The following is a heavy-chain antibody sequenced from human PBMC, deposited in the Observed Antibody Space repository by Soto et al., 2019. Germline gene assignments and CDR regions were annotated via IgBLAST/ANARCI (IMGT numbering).Heavy chain of an antibody. J-gene: IGHJ6*02. CDR3: ASTRLRFLEWSLRIGMDV. CDR2: IIPIFGTA. V-gene: IGHV1-69*13. Sequence: SVKVSCKASGGTFSSYAISWVRQAPGQGLEWMGGIIPIFGTANYAQKFQGRVTITADESTSTAYMELSSLRSEDTAVYYCASTRLRFLEWSLRIGMDVWGQGTTVTVS. CDR1: GGTFSSYA. D-gene: IGHD3-3*01.